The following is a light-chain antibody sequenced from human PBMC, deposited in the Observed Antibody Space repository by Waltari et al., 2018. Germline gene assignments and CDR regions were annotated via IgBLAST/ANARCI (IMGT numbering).Light chain of an antibody. CDR2: WTS. CDR1: QSVFHRPTYGNA. CDR3: QQYYSIPYT. Sequence: DIVMTQSPDFLPVSLVERATISCRSSQSVFHRPTYGNAIAWFQQRPGQPPKLLIYWTSTRESGVPDRFSGSGSGTDFTLTISSLQAEDVAVYYCQQYYSIPYTFGPGTKLEIK. V-gene: IGKV4-1*01. J-gene: IGKJ2*01.